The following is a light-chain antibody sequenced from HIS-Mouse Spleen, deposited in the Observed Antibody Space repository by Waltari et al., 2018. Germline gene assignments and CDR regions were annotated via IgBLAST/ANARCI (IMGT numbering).Light chain of an antibody. J-gene: IGLJ1*01. CDR2: EVS. V-gene: IGLV2-8*01. CDR1: SSDVGGYNY. CDR3: SSYAGSNNYV. Sequence: QSALTQPASVSGSPGQSVTISCTGTSSDVGGYNYVSWYQQHPGKAPKLMIYEVSKRASGVPDRFSGSKSGNTASLTVSGLQAEDEADYYCSSYAGSNNYVFGTGTKVTVL.